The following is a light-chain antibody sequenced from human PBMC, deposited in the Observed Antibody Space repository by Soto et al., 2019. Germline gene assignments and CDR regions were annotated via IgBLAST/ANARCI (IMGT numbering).Light chain of an antibody. CDR2: GNS. J-gene: IGLJ2*01. V-gene: IGLV1-40*01. Sequence: QSVLTQPPSVSGAPGQRVTISCTGSSSNIGAGYDVHWYQQLPGTAPKLLIYGNSNRPSGVPDRCSGSKSGTSASLAITGLQAEDEADYYCQSYDSSLRGSVFGGCTKLTVL. CDR1: SSNIGAGYD. CDR3: QSYDSSLRGSV.